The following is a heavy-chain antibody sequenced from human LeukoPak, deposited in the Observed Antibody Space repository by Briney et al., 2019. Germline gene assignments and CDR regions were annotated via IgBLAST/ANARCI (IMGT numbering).Heavy chain of an antibody. Sequence: GASVKVSCKASGYTFTSYGISWVRQAPGQGLEWMGWISAYNGNTNYAQKLQGRVTMTTDTSTSTAYMERRSLGSDDTAVYYCARDDAVTTDRYSDYWGQGTLVTVSS. D-gene: IGHD4-17*01. J-gene: IGHJ4*02. CDR2: ISAYNGNT. CDR3: ARDDAVTTDRYSDY. CDR1: GYTFTSYG. V-gene: IGHV1-18*01.